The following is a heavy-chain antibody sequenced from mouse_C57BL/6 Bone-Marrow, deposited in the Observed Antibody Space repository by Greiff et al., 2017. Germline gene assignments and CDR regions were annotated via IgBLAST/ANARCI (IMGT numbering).Heavy chain of an antibody. Sequence: EVQLVESGGGLVQPGGSLSLSCAASGFTFTDYYMSWVRQPPGKALEWLGFIRNKANGYTTEYSASVKGRFTISRDNSQSILYLQMNALRAEDSATYYCARIYDGYLYAMDYGGQGTSVTVSS. D-gene: IGHD2-3*01. V-gene: IGHV7-3*01. CDR2: IRNKANGYTT. CDR1: GFTFTDYY. CDR3: ARIYDGYLYAMDY. J-gene: IGHJ4*01.